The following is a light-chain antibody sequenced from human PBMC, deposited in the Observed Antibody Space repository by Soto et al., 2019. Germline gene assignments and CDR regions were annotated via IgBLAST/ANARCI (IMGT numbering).Light chain of an antibody. CDR3: CSYTGGSTLEV. CDR1: SSDVGGYNY. CDR2: EVY. Sequence: QSAPTQPPSASGSPGQSVTFSCTGTSSDVGGYNYVSWYQQYPGKAPKLIIYEVYKRHSGVPDRFSGSKSGNTASLTISGLQADDEADYYCCSYTGGSTLEVFGAGTKLTVL. V-gene: IGLV2-8*01. J-gene: IGLJ2*01.